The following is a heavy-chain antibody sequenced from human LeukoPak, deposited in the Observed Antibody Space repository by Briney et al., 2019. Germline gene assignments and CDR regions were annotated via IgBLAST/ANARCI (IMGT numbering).Heavy chain of an antibody. CDR2: IYYSGST. V-gene: IGHV4-59*12. CDR3: VLRAVAGNWFDP. J-gene: IGHJ5*02. CDR1: GGSISSYY. Sequence: PSETLSLTCAVSGGSISSYYWSWIRQPPGKGLEWIGYIYYSGSTNYNPSLKSRVTISVDTSKNQFSLKLSSVTAADTAVYYCVLRAVAGNWFDPWGQGTLVTVSS. D-gene: IGHD6-19*01.